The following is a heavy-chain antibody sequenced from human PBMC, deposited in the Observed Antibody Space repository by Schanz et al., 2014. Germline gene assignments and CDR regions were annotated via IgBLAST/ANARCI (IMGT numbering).Heavy chain of an antibody. CDR1: GYTFTSYG. J-gene: IGHJ4*02. V-gene: IGHV1-18*01. CDR3: ARDRRFFDRDDLYYFDS. D-gene: IGHD3-3*01. CDR2: ISAYNGNT. Sequence: QVPLVQSGAEVKKPGASVKVSCKASGYTFTSYGISWVRQAPGQGLEWMGWISAYNGNTKYPQKLQGRVTMTTDTSTSTAYMELRSLRSDDAAAYYCARDRRFFDRDDLYYFDSWGQGTLVTVSS.